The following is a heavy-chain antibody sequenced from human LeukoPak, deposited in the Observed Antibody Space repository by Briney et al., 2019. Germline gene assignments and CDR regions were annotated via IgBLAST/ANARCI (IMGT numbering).Heavy chain of an antibody. Sequence: GGSLRLSCAASGFTFSGSAMHWVRQAPGKGLEWVAFIRYDGSNKYYADSVKGRFTISRDNSKKTLYLQMNSLRAEDTAAYYCARSGLNRFDYWGQGTLVSVSS. CDR1: GFTFSGSA. CDR3: ARSGLNRFDY. J-gene: IGHJ4*02. D-gene: IGHD2-15*01. CDR2: IRYDGSNK. V-gene: IGHV3-30*04.